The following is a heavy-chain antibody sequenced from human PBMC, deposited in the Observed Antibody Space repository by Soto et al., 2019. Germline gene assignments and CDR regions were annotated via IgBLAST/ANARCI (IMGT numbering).Heavy chain of an antibody. Sequence: QITLKESGPTLVKPTEPLTLTCTFSGFSLSTRGVGVGWIRQPPGKALEWLAVIYWDEDRRYSPSLKSRLIITKDTSKNQVFLIMTNMDPVDTATYYCAHLMITYGGVIGDDAFDMWCQGTLVTVSS. J-gene: IGHJ3*02. CDR3: AHLMITYGGVIGDDAFDM. CDR2: IYWDEDR. D-gene: IGHD3-16*02. CDR1: GFSLSTRGVG. V-gene: IGHV2-5*02.